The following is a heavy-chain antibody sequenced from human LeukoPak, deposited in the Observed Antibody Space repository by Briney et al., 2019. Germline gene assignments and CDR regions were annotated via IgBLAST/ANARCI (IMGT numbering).Heavy chain of an antibody. V-gene: IGHV4-59*01. J-gene: IGHJ3*01. D-gene: IGHD6-19*01. CDR3: ARVNIAVAGDASDV. Sequence: SETLSLTCTVSDDSISDYYRGWIRQPPGKGLEWIGYTGDTNYNPSLKSRVTISLDASKSQFSLKLSSVTAADTAMYYCARVNIAVAGDASDVWGRGTMVTVSS. CDR2: YTGDT. CDR1: DDSISDYY.